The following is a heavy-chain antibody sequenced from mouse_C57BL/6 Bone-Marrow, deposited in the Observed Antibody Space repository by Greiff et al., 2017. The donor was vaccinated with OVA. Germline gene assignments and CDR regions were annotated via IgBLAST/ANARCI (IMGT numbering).Heavy chain of an antibody. J-gene: IGHJ4*01. CDR3: SSFRVKTSAY. V-gene: IGHV14-3*01. CDR2: IDPGNGNT. CDR1: GFTITSTY. Sequence: VQLQQSVPELVKPGASVKLSCTASGFTITSTYMNWVKQRPEQGLEWIGRIDPGNGNTKYDAKFKGKATLTADTSSSTAYMELHSLTSEDAAVYFCSSFRVKTSAYWGQGTSVTVSS. D-gene: IGHD2-2*01.